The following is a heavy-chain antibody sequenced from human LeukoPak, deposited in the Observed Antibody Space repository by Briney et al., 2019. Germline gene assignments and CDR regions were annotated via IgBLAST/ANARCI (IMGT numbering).Heavy chain of an antibody. V-gene: IGHV3-23*01. D-gene: IGHD5-18*01. CDR2: IFGSGGSP. CDR1: GFTFGSFA. Sequence: PGGSLRLSCEASGFTFGSFAMYWVRQAPGKGLEWIAGIFGSGGSPHYVDSVKGRFTISRDNSKNTVYLQINSLRAEDTAVYYCGKTTAGYSSGQKPAWPVDYWGQGTLVTVSS. J-gene: IGHJ4*02. CDR3: GKTTAGYSSGQKPAWPVDY.